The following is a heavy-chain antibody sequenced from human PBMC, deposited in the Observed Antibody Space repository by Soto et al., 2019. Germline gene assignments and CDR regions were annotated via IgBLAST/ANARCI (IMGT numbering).Heavy chain of an antibody. CDR1: GGSINSSNW. V-gene: IGHV4-4*02. CDR3: ARGRQAGIQPYYYDSSGSLFDY. CDR2: IYHSGST. Sequence: SETLSLTCAVSGGSINSSNWWSWVRQPPGKGLEWIGEIYHSGSTNYNPSLKSRVTISVDKSKNQFSLKLSSVTAADTAVYYCARGRQAGIQPYYYDSSGSLFDYWGQGTLVTVSS. J-gene: IGHJ4*02. D-gene: IGHD3-22*01.